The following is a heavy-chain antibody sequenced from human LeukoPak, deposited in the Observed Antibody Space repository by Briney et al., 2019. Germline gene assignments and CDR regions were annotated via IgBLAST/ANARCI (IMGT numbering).Heavy chain of an antibody. CDR1: GFTFSSYG. Sequence: PGGSLRLSCAASGFTFSSYGMHWVRQAPGKGLEWVAVIWYDGSNKYYADSVKGRFTISRDNSKNTLYLQMNSLRAEDTAVYYCAKSSGPGGYYYYGMDVWGQGTTVTVSS. CDR2: IWYDGSNK. J-gene: IGHJ6*02. D-gene: IGHD3-22*01. V-gene: IGHV3-33*06. CDR3: AKSSGPGGYYYYGMDV.